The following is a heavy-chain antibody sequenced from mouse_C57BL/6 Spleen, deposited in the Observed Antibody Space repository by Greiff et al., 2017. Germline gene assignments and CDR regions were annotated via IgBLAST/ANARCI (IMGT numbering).Heavy chain of an antibody. CDR3: GVLYDDYDEGWYFDV. CDR1: GYTFTSYW. J-gene: IGHJ1*03. D-gene: IGHD2-4*01. Sequence: VQLQQSGTVLARPGASVKMSCKTSGYTFTSYWMHWVKQRPGQGLEWIGAIYPGNSDTSYNQKFKGKAKLTAVTSASTAYMELSSLTNEDSAVYDCGVLYDDYDEGWYFDVWGTGTTVTVSS. V-gene: IGHV1-5*01. CDR2: IYPGNSDT.